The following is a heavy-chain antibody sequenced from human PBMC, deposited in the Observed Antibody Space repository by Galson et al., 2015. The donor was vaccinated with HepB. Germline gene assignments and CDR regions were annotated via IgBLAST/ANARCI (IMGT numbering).Heavy chain of an antibody. D-gene: IGHD2-2*01. CDR1: GFNANNNY. J-gene: IGHJ3*02. CDR3: ATSPAEALEI. V-gene: IGHV3-53*01. CDR2: IYSNGNT. Sequence: SLILSCAASGFNANNNYMTWVRQAPGKRLEWVSIIYSNGNTYNIDSVRGRFITSRDNSKNTMFLQMNNLRAEDTAVYFCATSPAEALEIWGQGTKVTVSA.